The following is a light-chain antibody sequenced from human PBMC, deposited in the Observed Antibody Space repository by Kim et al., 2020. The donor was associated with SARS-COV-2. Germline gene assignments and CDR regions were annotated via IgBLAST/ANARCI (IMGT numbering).Light chain of an antibody. CDR3: LQSYTSPFT. CDR2: ATS. V-gene: IGKV1-39*01. CDR1: QPIGNY. Sequence: DIHLTQSPSSLSASVGDRVTITCRASQPIGNYLNWYQQKPGKAPKLLIYATSSLQSGVPSRFSGTGSGTDFALTISSLQPEDFATYSCLQSYTSPFTFGQGTKLEIK. J-gene: IGKJ2*01.